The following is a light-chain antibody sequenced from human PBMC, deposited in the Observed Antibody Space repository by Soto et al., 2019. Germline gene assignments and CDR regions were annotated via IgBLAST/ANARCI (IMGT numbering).Light chain of an antibody. V-gene: IGKV1-12*02. CDR3: QQANSFPFT. J-gene: IGKJ3*01. Sequence: DIQMTQSPSSVSASIGDRVTITCRARQIIGSWLAWYQQNPGIAPTLLIYAASSVQSGVPSTFSGSGCGSDSTLTITRLQAEYSATYYCQQANSFPFTFGPGTKVDIK. CDR1: QIIGSW. CDR2: AAS.